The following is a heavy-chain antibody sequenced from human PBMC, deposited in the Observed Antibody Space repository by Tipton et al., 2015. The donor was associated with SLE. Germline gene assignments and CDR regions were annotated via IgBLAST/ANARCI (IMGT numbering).Heavy chain of an antibody. Sequence: TLSLTCAVYGGSFSGYYWSWIRQPPGMGLEWIGEINHSGITNSKPSLKRRLIISVDTSKNQFSLKLSSVTAADTAVYYCAGAVGTAAGLRDYWGQGTLVIVSS. CDR2: INHSGIT. J-gene: IGHJ4*02. CDR3: AGAVGTAAGLRDY. CDR1: GGSFSGYY. D-gene: IGHD6-13*01. V-gene: IGHV4-34*01.